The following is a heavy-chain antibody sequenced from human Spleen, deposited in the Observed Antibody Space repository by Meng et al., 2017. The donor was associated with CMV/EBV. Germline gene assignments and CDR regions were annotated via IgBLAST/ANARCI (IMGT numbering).Heavy chain of an antibody. D-gene: IGHD2-8*01. J-gene: IGHJ3*01. Sequence: GESLKISCVVSGFIFHGAEMSWVRQAPEKGLEWISSISSSSSYIHYGDSVKGRFTIARDNAKNSLYLQMNSLRDEDTAVYYCARGLGPGGVFDLWGQGTKVTVSS. CDR2: ISSSSSYI. V-gene: IGHV3-21*01. CDR3: ARGLGPGGVFDL. CDR1: GFIFHGAE.